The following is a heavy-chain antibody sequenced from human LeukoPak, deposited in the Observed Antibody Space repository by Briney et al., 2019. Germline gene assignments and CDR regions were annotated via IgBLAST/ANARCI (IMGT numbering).Heavy chain of an antibody. CDR2: IYYSGST. J-gene: IGHJ6*03. CDR3: ARHRARSRLVRGDYYMDV. CDR1: DDSITSSSYY. V-gene: IGHV4-39*01. D-gene: IGHD3-10*01. Sequence: SETLSLTCTVSDDSITSSSYYWAWIRQSPGKGLEFIGTIYYSGSTDYNPSLKSRVTISIDTSTNRFSLSLSSVTAADTAVYYCARHRARSRLVRGDYYMDVWGKGTTVTVSS.